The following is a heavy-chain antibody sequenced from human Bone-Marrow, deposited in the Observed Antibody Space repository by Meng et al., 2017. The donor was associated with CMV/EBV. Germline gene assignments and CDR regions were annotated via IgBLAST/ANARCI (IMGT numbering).Heavy chain of an antibody. V-gene: IGHV4-59*01. J-gene: IGHJ1*01. CDR2: IYHSGST. Sequence: SETLSLTCTVSGGSISSYYWNWIRQPPGKGLEWIGYIYHSGSTNYNPSLKSRVTISVDTSKKQFSLKLSSVTAADTAVYYCASSLDTDYYDSSGWFVFQHWGQGTLVPVSS. CDR3: ASSLDTDYYDSSGWFVFQH. CDR1: GGSISSYY. D-gene: IGHD3-22*01.